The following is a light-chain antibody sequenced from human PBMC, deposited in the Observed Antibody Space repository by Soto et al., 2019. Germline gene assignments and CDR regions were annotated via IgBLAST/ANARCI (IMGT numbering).Light chain of an antibody. J-gene: IGKJ5*01. Sequence: IVLTQSPVTLSLSPGDRATLSCMASETVSRYLLWYQQKPGQDPRLLIYDASERATGIPARFSGSGSETEFTLTISSLEPEDFGVYYCLHRMNWPLTFGQGTRLEIK. CDR1: ETVSRY. CDR3: LHRMNWPLT. V-gene: IGKV3-11*01. CDR2: DAS.